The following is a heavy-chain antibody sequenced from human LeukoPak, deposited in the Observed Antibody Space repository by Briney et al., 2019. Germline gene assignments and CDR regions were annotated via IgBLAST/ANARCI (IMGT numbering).Heavy chain of an antibody. D-gene: IGHD2-2*01. V-gene: IGHV4-39*01. Sequence: SETLSLTCTVSGGSISSSSYYWGWIRQPPGKGLEWIGSIYYSGSTYYNPSLKSRVTISVDTSKNQFSLKLSSVTAADTAVYYCARQTNGCSSTSCNEVHWFDPWGQGTLVTVSS. J-gene: IGHJ5*02. CDR1: GGSISSSSYY. CDR3: ARQTNGCSSTSCNEVHWFDP. CDR2: IYYSGST.